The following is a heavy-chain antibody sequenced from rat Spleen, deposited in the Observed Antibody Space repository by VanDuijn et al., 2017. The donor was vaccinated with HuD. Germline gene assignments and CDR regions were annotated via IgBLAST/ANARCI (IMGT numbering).Heavy chain of an antibody. J-gene: IGHJ1*01. CDR1: GFTFSSYG. V-gene: IGHV5S13*01. D-gene: IGHD4-4*01. CDR3: ARRGNSVFWNFDF. CDR2: ISTGGSYS. Sequence: EVQLVESGGGLVQPGGSLKLSCAASGFTFSSYGMAWVRQTPTKGLEWVTSISTGGSYSYYRDSVKGRFTISRDNAKSTLYLQMDSLRSEDTATYYCARRGNSVFWNFDFWGPGTMVSVSS.